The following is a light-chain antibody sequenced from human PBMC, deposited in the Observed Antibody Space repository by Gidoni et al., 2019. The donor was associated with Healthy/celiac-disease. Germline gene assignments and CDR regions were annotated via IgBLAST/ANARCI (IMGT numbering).Light chain of an antibody. CDR2: GAS. Sequence: EIVLMQSPGTLSLSPGERATLSCRARQSVSSSYLAWYQQKPGQAPMLLIYGASSRATSIPDRFNGSGSGTDFTLTISRLEPEDFAVYYCQQYGSSPYSFGQGTKLEIK. CDR1: QSVSSSY. CDR3: QQYGSSPYS. J-gene: IGKJ2*03. V-gene: IGKV3-20*01.